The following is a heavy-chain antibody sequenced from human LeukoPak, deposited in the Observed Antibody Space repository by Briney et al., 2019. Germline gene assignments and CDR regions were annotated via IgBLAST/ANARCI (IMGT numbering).Heavy chain of an antibody. V-gene: IGHV4-4*07. CDR2: IYTSGST. Sequence: PSETLSLTCTVSGGSISSYYWSWIRQPAGKGLEWIGRIYTSGSTNYNPSLKSRVTMSVDTSKNQFSLKLSSVTAADTAVYYCARSDCTNGVCYRNYCYHMDVWGKGTTVTVSS. CDR3: ARSDCTNGVCYRNYCYHMDV. CDR1: GGSISSYY. D-gene: IGHD2-8*01. J-gene: IGHJ6*03.